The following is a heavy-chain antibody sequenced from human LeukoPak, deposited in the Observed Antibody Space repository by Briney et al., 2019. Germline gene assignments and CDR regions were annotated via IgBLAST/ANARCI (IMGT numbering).Heavy chain of an antibody. Sequence: GGSLRLSCVASGFTFNNNAMSWFRKAPGKGLEWVSYISSSGSTIYYADSVKGRFTISRDNAKNSLYLQMNSLRAEDTAVYYCAELGITMIGGVWGKGTTVTISS. CDR3: AELGITMIGGV. CDR1: GFTFNNNA. CDR2: ISSSGSTI. D-gene: IGHD3-10*02. V-gene: IGHV3-48*03. J-gene: IGHJ6*04.